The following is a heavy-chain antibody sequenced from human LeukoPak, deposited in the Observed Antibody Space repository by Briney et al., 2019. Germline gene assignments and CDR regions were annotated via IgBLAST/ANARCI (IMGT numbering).Heavy chain of an antibody. D-gene: IGHD6-6*01. J-gene: IGHJ1*01. V-gene: IGHV5-51*01. CDR2: IYPGDSDT. Sequence: GESLKISCTGSGYSFSTYWIAWVRQMPGKGLEWMGIIYPGDSDTRYSPSFQGQVTISADKSISTAYLQWSSLKASDTAMYYCARYGEYSSPAHFQHWGQGTLVTVSS. CDR1: GYSFSTYW. CDR3: ARYGEYSSPAHFQH.